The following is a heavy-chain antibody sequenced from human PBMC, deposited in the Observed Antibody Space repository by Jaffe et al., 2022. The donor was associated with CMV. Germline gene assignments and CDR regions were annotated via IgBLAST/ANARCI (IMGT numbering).Heavy chain of an antibody. J-gene: IGHJ4*02. CDR1: GFTFSSYA. V-gene: IGHV3-23*04. Sequence: EVQLVESGGGLVQPGGSLRLSCAASGFTFSSYAMSWVRQVPGKGLEWVSSASDSGGSTYYADSVKGRFTISRDNSKSTLYLQMNSLRVEDTAVYYCARPGRSSISGYWGQGTLVTVSS. CDR3: ARPGRSSISGY. CDR2: ASDSGGST. D-gene: IGHD6-19*01.